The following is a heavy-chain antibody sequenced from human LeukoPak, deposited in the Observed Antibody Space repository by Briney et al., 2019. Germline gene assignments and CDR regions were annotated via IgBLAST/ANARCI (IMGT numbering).Heavy chain of an antibody. CDR3: TTLNYVWGTYPPDY. J-gene: IGHJ4*02. Sequence: PGGSLKLSCAASGFNFSGCAIHWVRQASGKGLEWVGRTRNKAHNYATAYGASVQGRFTISRDESKTTAYLQMNSLKTEDTAVYYCTTLNYVWGTYPPDYWGQGTLVTVSS. CDR1: GFNFSGCA. V-gene: IGHV3-73*01. CDR2: TRNKAHNYAT. D-gene: IGHD3-16*02.